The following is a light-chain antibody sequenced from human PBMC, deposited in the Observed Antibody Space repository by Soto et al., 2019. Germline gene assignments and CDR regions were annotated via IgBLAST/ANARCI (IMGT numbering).Light chain of an antibody. CDR2: KAS. J-gene: IGKJ2*01. CDR3: QQYNSYSYT. V-gene: IGKV1-5*03. CDR1: QSIGSR. Sequence: DNQMNQSPSTLSASVGNRVTITCRASQSIGSRLAWYQQKPGKAPKLLIYKASSLESGVPSRFSGSGSGTDFTLTISSLPPDDFATYYCQQYNSYSYTFGQGTKLEIK.